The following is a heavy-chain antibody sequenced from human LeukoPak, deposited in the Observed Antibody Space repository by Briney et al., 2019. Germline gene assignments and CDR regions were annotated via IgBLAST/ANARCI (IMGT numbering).Heavy chain of an antibody. D-gene: IGHD3-22*01. Sequence: GASVKVSCKASGYTFTSYSMNWVRQAPGQGLEWMGWINTNTANPTYVQGFTGRFAFSLDTSVSTTYLQISSLKAEDTAVYYCARRNYDSSGYYSDYWGQGTLVTGSS. J-gene: IGHJ4*02. CDR3: ARRNYDSSGYYSDY. V-gene: IGHV7-4-1*02. CDR1: GYTFTSYS. CDR2: INTNTANP.